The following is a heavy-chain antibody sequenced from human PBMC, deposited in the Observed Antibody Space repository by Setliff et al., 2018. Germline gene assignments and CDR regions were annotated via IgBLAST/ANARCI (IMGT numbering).Heavy chain of an antibody. CDR3: ARGGTYRYFDY. CDR1: GGSFSGYY. V-gene: IGHV4-59*01. Sequence: SETLSLTCAVYGGSFSGYYWSWIRQPPGKGLEWIGHTYYIGATNYNPSLKGRVTISVDTSKNQVSLKMNFVTAADTAVYYCARGGTYRYFDYWGQGTPVTVSS. J-gene: IGHJ4*02. CDR2: TYYIGAT.